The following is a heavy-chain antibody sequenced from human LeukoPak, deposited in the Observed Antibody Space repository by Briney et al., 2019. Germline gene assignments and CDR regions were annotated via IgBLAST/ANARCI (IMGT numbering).Heavy chain of an antibody. CDR1: GGSISSYY. CDR2: IYTSGST. V-gene: IGHV4-4*07. CDR3: ARDRLGYCSSTSCRDAFDI. Sequence: SETLSLTCTVSGGSISSYYWSWIRQPAGTGLEWIGRIYTSGSTNYNPSLKSRVTMSVDTSKNQFSLKLSSVTAADTAVYYCARDRLGYCSSTSCRDAFDIWGQGTMVTVSS. D-gene: IGHD2-2*01. J-gene: IGHJ3*02.